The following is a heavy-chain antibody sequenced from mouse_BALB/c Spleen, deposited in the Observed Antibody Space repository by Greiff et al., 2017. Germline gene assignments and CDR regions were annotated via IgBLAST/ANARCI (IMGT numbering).Heavy chain of an antibody. D-gene: IGHD2-4*01. J-gene: IGHJ3*01. CDR3: TRDTDYGFAY. V-gene: IGHV5-6-4*01. CDR1: GFTFSSYT. CDR2: ISSGGSYT. Sequence: EVKLMGSGGGLVKPGGSLKLSCAASGFTFSSYTMSWVRQTPEKRLEWVATISSGGSYTYYPDSVKGRFTISRDNAKNTLYLQMSSLKSEDTAMYYCTRDTDYGFAYWGQGTLVTVSA.